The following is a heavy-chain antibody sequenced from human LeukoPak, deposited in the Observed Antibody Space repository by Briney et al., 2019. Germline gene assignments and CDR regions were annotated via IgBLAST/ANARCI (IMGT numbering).Heavy chain of an antibody. V-gene: IGHV3-48*01. CDR1: GFTFSSYS. J-gene: IGHJ4*02. D-gene: IGHD3-3*01. CDR3: ARDGWSTIFGVVITFDY. CDR2: ISSSSSTV. Sequence: GGSLRLSCAASGFTFSSYSMNWVRQAPGKGLEWVSYISSSSSTVYYEDSVKGRFTISRDNAKNSLYLQMNSLRAEDTAVYYCARDGWSTIFGVVITFDYWGQGTLVTVSS.